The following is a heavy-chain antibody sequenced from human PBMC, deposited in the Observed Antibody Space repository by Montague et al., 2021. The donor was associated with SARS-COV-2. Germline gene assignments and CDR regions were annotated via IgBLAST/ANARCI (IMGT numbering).Heavy chain of an antibody. J-gene: IGHJ6*02. V-gene: IGHV3-30*04. CDR2: ISYDGSNK. D-gene: IGHD2-8*01. CDR3: ARGTKGNYYYGMDV. CDR1: GFTFSSYA. Sequence: SPRLSCAASGFTFSSYAMHWVRQAPGKGLEWVAVISYDGSNKYYXDSVKGRFTISRDNSKNTLYLQMNSLRAEDTAVYYCARGTKGNYYYGMDVWGQGTTVTVSS.